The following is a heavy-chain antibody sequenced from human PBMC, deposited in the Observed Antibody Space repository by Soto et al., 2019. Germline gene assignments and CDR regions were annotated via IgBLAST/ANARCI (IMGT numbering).Heavy chain of an antibody. J-gene: IGHJ5*02. V-gene: IGHV1-18*01. CDR1: GYTFTSYG. Sequence: ASVKVSCKASGYTFTSYGISWVRQAPGQGLEWMGWISAYNGNTNYAQKLQGRVTMTTDTSTSTAYMELRSLRSDDRAVYYCARTLNYDFWSGDEDWFDPWGQGTLVTVSS. CDR2: ISAYNGNT. CDR3: ARTLNYDFWSGDEDWFDP. D-gene: IGHD3-3*01.